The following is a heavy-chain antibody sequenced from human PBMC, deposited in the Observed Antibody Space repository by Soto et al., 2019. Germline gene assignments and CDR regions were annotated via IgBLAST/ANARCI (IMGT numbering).Heavy chain of an antibody. D-gene: IGHD1-26*01. CDR1: GYTFTSYA. CDR3: ARDVGATGD. Sequence: QVQLVQSGAEVKKPGASVNVSCKAYGYTFTSYAMHWVRQAPGQRLEWMGWINAGNGNTKYSQKFQGRINITRDTSASTAYMELSSLRTEDTAVYYCARDVGATGDWGQGALVTVS. CDR2: INAGNGNT. J-gene: IGHJ4*02. V-gene: IGHV1-3*01.